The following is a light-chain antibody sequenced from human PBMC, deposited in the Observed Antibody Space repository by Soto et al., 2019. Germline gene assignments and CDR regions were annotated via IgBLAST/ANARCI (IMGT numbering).Light chain of an antibody. CDR2: GAS. Sequence: EIVMTQSPATLSVSPGQRATLSCRASQSVSSNLAWYQQKPGQAPRLLIYGASTRATGIPARFSGSGSGTDFTLTISRLETEDFAVYYCQQYGSSTSTFGQGTKVDIK. CDR1: QSVSSN. J-gene: IGKJ1*01. V-gene: IGKV3-15*01. CDR3: QQYGSSTST.